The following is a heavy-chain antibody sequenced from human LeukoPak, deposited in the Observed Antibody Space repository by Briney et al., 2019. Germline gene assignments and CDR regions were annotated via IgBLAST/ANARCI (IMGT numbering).Heavy chain of an antibody. J-gene: IGHJ4*02. V-gene: IGHV3-15*01. Sequence: NPGGSLRLSCAASGFIFSNAWMIWVRQAPGKGLEWVGRIKSKTHGGTTDYAAPVEGRFTISRDDSKNTLYLQMNSLKTEDTAMYYCTKDKEDLGTGWYGGFDYWGQGTLVTVSS. CDR3: TKDKEDLGTGWYGGFDY. D-gene: IGHD6-19*01. CDR2: IKSKTHGGTT. CDR1: GFIFSNAW.